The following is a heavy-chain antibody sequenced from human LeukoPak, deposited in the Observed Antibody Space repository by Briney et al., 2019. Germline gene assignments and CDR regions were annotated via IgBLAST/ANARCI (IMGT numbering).Heavy chain of an antibody. J-gene: IGHJ4*02. CDR3: ATSAGRVAEYLGY. CDR2: IYSGGNT. V-gene: IGHV3-53*01. Sequence: GGSLRLSCAASGFTVNSNYMSWVRQAPGEGLEWVSIIYSGGNTYYADSVKGRFTISRDNSKNTLYLQMNSLRAEDTAVYYCATSAGRVAEYLGYWGQGTLVTVSS. CDR1: GFTVNSNY. D-gene: IGHD6-19*01.